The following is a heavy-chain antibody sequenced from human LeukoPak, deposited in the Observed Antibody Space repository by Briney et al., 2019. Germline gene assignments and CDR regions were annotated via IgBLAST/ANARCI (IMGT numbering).Heavy chain of an antibody. CDR3: ARVERSGYDPAWFDP. CDR2: VNHGGTT. J-gene: IGHJ5*02. Sequence: SETLSLTCAVYGESFSDYYWSWIRQPPGRGLEWIGEVNHGGTTNYNPSLKSRVTISVDTSKNQFSLKLSSVTAADTAVYYCARVERSGYDPAWFDPWGQGTLVTVSS. CDR1: GESFSDYY. D-gene: IGHD5-12*01. V-gene: IGHV4-34*01.